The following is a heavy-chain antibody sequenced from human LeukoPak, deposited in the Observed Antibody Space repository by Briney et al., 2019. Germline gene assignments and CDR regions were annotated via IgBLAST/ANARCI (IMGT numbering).Heavy chain of an antibody. Sequence: GGSLRLSCAASGFTVSSNYMSWVRQAPGKGLEWVSAISGSGGSTYYADSVKGRFTISRDNSKNTLYLQMNSLRAEDTAVYYCAKGDNWNYVDWFDPWGQGTLVTVSS. CDR1: GFTVSSNY. CDR2: ISGSGGST. V-gene: IGHV3-23*01. CDR3: AKGDNWNYVDWFDP. J-gene: IGHJ5*02. D-gene: IGHD1-7*01.